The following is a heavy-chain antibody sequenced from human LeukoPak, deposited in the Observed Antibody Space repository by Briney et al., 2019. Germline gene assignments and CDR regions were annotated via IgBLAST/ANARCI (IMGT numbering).Heavy chain of an antibody. Sequence: GGSLRLSCAASGFTFNNYAMSWVRQAPGKGLEWVSAISGGDAGTYYADSVKGRFTISRDNSKNTLYLQMNSLRAEDTAVYYCARDGGLYYMDVWGKGTTVTVSS. V-gene: IGHV3-23*01. D-gene: IGHD2-15*01. CDR3: ARDGGLYYMDV. J-gene: IGHJ6*03. CDR2: ISGGDAGT. CDR1: GFTFNNYA.